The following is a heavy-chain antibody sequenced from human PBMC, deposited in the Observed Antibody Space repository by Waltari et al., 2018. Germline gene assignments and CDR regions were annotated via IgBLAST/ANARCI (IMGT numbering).Heavy chain of an antibody. CDR2: ISFSSGTV. CDR3: AKGALGLFQLLSPLHY. D-gene: IGHD2-2*01. CDR1: GISFEEYG. V-gene: IGHV3-9*01. J-gene: IGHJ4*02. Sequence: EVQLVESGGDLVQPGGSLRLSCAISGISFEEYGMHWVRQAPGEGLEWVSGISFSSGTVGYANSVKGRFTIARDNAKNSLYLQMDSLRPEDTAFYYCAKGALGLFQLLSPLHYWGQGTLVTVSS.